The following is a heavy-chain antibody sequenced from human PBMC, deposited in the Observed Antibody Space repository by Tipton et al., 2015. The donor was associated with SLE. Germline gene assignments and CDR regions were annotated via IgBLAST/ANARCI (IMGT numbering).Heavy chain of an antibody. V-gene: IGHV4-59*04. CDR3: ASLPGHFASRGFSYYFDY. CDR2: IYYCGRT. J-gene: IGHJ4*02. Sequence: LVQSSETLSLTCTVSGGSISSYYWSWIRQPPGKGLEWIGYIYYCGRTYYNPSLKSRVTVSIDTSENQFSLKLSSVTAADTAGYYCASLPGHFASRGFSYYFDYWVQGTLVTVSS. D-gene: IGHD3-22*01. CDR1: GGSISSYY.